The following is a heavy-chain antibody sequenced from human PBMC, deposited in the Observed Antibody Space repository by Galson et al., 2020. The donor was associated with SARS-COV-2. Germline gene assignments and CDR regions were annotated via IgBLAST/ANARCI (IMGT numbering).Heavy chain of an antibody. Sequence: SETLSLTCTVSGGSISSSSYYWGWIRQPPGKGLEWIGSIYYSGSTYYNPSLKSRVTISVDTSKNQFSLKLSSVTAADTAVYYCATVAPGPDYDFWSGYRYWGQGTLVTVSS. D-gene: IGHD3-3*01. CDR2: IYYSGST. CDR3: ATVAPGPDYDFWSGYRY. V-gene: IGHV4-39*01. J-gene: IGHJ4*02. CDR1: GGSISSSSYY.